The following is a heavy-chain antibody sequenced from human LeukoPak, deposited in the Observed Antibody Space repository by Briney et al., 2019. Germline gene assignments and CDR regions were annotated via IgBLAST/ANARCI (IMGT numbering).Heavy chain of an antibody. J-gene: IGHJ6*02. D-gene: IGHD3-22*01. V-gene: IGHV4-34*01. CDR3: ARDTHSHYYDSSGYYYYYYGMDV. CDR2: INHSGST. CDR1: GGSFSGYY. Sequence: SETLSLTCAVYGGSFSGYYWGWIRQPPGKGLEWIGEINHSGSTNYNPSLKSRVTISVDTSKNQFSLKLSSVTAADTAVYYCARDTHSHYYDSSGYYYYYYGMDVWGQGTTVTVSS.